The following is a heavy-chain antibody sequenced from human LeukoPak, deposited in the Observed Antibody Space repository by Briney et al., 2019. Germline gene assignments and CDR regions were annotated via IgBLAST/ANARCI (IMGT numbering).Heavy chain of an antibody. CDR2: IIPIFGTA. J-gene: IGHJ5*02. D-gene: IGHD2-2*01. V-gene: IGHV1-69*05. CDR3: ARVGSVVPAAAYWFDP. Sequence: GASVKVSCKASGGTFSSYAISWVRQAPGQGLEWMGGIIPIFGTANYAQKFQGRVTITTDESTSTAYMELSSLRSEDTAVYYCARVGSVVPAAAYWFDPWGQGTLVTVSS. CDR1: GGTFSSYA.